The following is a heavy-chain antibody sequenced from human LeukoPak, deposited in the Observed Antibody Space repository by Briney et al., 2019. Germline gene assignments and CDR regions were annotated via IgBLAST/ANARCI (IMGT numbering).Heavy chain of an antibody. J-gene: IGHJ4*02. CDR2: IKEDGSEE. Sequence: GGSLRLSCAASGFSFSNYWMTWVRQAPGKGLEWVAGIKEDGSEEHYVDSVKGRFTISRDNAKNSLYLQMNSLRAEDTAVFCCARGGGTSDYWGQGTLVTVSS. D-gene: IGHD1-26*01. CDR1: GFSFSNYW. V-gene: IGHV3-7*05. CDR3: ARGGGTSDY.